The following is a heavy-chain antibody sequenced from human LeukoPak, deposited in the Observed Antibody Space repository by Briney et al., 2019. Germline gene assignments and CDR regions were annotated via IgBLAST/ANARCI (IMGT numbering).Heavy chain of an antibody. Sequence: GGSLRLPCAASGFIFTNYFMSWVRQAPGKGLEWVASIKHDGSEKYYVDSVRGRFTISRDNTMNSLYLQMSSLRAEDTAVYYCATDRGWRTSGYYLYYFEYWGQGTLVTYSS. J-gene: IGHJ4*02. CDR3: ATDRGWRTSGYYLYYFEY. CDR1: GFIFTNYF. CDR2: IKHDGSEK. V-gene: IGHV3-7*01. D-gene: IGHD3-3*01.